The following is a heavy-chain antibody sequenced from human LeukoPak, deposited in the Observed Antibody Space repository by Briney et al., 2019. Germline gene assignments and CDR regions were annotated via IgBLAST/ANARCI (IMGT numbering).Heavy chain of an antibody. Sequence: GGSLRLSCAASGFTFSNAWMNWVRQAPGKGLEWVGRIKTKTEGGTTDYAAPVKGRFTISRDDSKNTVYLQMNSLRTEDTAVYYCASYGSGSHDYWGQGSLVTVSS. CDR1: GFTFSNAW. J-gene: IGHJ4*02. D-gene: IGHD3-10*01. CDR3: ASYGSGSHDY. CDR2: IKTKTEGGTT. V-gene: IGHV3-15*01.